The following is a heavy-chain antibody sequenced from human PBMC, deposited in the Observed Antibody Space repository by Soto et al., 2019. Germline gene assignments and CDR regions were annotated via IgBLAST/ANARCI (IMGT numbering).Heavy chain of an antibody. J-gene: IGHJ6*02. Sequence: GASVKVSCKASGYTFTSYGINCARQAPGQGLEWLGWISAYDGNTNYAQILQGRVSMTTDTSTNTAYMEVRSLRSDDTAVYYCARGGYYDSSGSRNYYYYGMNVWGQGTTVTVSS. CDR2: ISAYDGNT. D-gene: IGHD3-22*01. V-gene: IGHV1-18*01. CDR3: ARGGYYDSSGSRNYYYYGMNV. CDR1: GYTFTSYG.